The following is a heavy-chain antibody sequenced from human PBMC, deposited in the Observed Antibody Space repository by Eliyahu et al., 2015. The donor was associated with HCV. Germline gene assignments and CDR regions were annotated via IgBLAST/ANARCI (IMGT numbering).Heavy chain of an antibody. CDR2: ISVYNGNT. Sequence: QVQLVQSGTEVKKPGASVKVSCKASGYTYSNYGINWVRQAPGQGFEWMGWISVYNGNTKYAQKLQGRVAMTSDTSTSTAYMELRGLRSDDTAVYYCARVIVYGSGTLEYYYYYMDVWGQGTTVTVSS. V-gene: IGHV1-18*01. CDR1: GYTYSNYG. J-gene: IGHJ6*03. D-gene: IGHD3-10*01. CDR3: ARVIVYGSGTLEYYYYYMDV.